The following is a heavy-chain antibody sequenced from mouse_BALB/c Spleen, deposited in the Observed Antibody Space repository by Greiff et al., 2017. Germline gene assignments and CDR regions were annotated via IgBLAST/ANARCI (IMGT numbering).Heavy chain of an antibody. Sequence: VQLQQSGTVLARPGASVKMSCKASGYTFTSYWMHWVKQRPGQGLEWIGAIYPGNSDTSYNQKFKGKAKLTAVTSTSTAYMELSSLTNEDSAVYYCTRDGSSYEFPYFDYWGQGTTLTVSS. CDR3: TRDGSSYEFPYFDY. CDR2: IYPGNSDT. V-gene: IGHV1-5*01. CDR1: GYTFTSYW. D-gene: IGHD1-1*01. J-gene: IGHJ2*01.